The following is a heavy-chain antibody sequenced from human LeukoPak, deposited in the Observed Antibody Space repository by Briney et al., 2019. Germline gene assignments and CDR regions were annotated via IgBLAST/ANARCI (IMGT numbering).Heavy chain of an antibody. V-gene: IGHV1-69*13. J-gene: IGHJ4*02. Sequence: GASVKVSCKASGYTFTGYYMHWVRQAPGQGLEWMGGIIPIFGTANYAQKFQGRVTITADESTSTAYMELSSLRSEDTAVYYCASPDYYGSGSYTFDYWGRGTLVTVSS. CDR1: GYTFTGYY. D-gene: IGHD3-10*01. CDR2: IIPIFGTA. CDR3: ASPDYYGSGSYTFDY.